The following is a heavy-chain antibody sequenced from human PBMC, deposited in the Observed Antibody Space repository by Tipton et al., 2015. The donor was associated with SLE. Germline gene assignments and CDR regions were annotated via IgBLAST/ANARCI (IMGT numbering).Heavy chain of an antibody. CDR2: LYYTGST. Sequence: TLSLTCTVSGGSINSDSYYWGWIRQSPGKGLERIGSLYYTGSTYYNPSLKSRLTISLDTPKNQFSLKLSSVTAADTAVYYCARDIVLGGGAFDIWGQGTMVTVPS. CDR3: ARDIVLGGGAFDI. CDR1: GGSINSDSYY. J-gene: IGHJ3*02. D-gene: IGHD3-16*01. V-gene: IGHV4-39*07.